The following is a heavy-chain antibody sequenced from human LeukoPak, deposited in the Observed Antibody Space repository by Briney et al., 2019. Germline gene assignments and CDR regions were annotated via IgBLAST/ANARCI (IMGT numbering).Heavy chain of an antibody. D-gene: IGHD6-13*01. V-gene: IGHV1-46*01. CDR2: INPSGGST. CDR3: ARVVSSSSSWSSKYFQH. J-gene: IGHJ1*01. Sequence: ASVKVSFKASGYTFTSYYMHWVRQAPGQGLEWMGIINPSGGSTSYAQKFQGRVTMTRDTSTSTVYMELSSLRSEDTAVYYCARVVSSSSSWSSKYFQHWGQGTLVTVSS. CDR1: GYTFTSYY.